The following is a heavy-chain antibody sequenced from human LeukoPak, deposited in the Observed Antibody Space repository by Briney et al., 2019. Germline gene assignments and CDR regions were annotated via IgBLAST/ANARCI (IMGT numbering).Heavy chain of an antibody. V-gene: IGHV3-23*01. CDR3: AKDDGYSSSWYNIDY. CDR2: ISGSGGST. J-gene: IGHJ4*02. Sequence: PGGSLRLSCAASGFIFSSYAMSWVRQAPGKGLEWDSHISGSGGSTYYADSVKGRFTISRDNSKNTLYLQMNSLRAEDTAVYYCAKDDGYSSSWYNIDYWGQGTLVTVSS. CDR1: GFIFSSYA. D-gene: IGHD6-13*01.